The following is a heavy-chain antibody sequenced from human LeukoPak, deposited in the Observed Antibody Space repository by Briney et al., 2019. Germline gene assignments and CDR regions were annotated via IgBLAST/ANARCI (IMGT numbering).Heavy chain of an antibody. J-gene: IGHJ6*03. CDR3: AKDGLYILTGYQSAYYYYCMDV. V-gene: IGHV3-30*02. D-gene: IGHD3-9*01. CDR1: GFTFSSYG. CDR2: IRYDGSNK. Sequence: GGPLRLSCAASGFTFSSYGMHWVRQAPGMGLEWVAFIRYDGSNKYYADSVKGRFTISRDNSKNTLYLQMNSLRAEDTAVYYCAKDGLYILTGYQSAYYYYCMDVWGKGTTVTVSS.